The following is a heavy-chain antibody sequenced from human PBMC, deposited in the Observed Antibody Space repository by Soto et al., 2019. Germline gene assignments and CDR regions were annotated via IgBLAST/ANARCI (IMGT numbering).Heavy chain of an antibody. CDR1: GGSINNHY. D-gene: IGHD7-27*01. Sequence: QVQLQESGPGLVKPSETLSLTCTVSGGSINNHYWSWIRQPPGKGLEWLGYVYYNGITNYNPSLESRVTMSVDPSKNQVSLNLTSLTAADTAIYFCTRANWYSEYWGQGTLVTVSS. CDR2: VYYNGIT. J-gene: IGHJ4*02. CDR3: TRANWYSEY. V-gene: IGHV4-59*11.